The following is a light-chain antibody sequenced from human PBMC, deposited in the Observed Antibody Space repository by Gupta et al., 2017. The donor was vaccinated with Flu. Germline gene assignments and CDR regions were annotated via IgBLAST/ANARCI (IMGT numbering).Light chain of an antibody. J-gene: IGLJ1*01. CDR1: SSDVGGYDY. V-gene: IGLV2-8*01. CDR3: SAYAGNTYV. CDR2: EVS. Sequence: QSALTQPPSASGSPGQSVTISCTGTSSDVGGYDYVSWYQQHPGKAPKVMIYEVSKRPSGVPDRFSGSKSGNSASLTVSGRQAEDEADYYCSAYAGNTYVFGTGTKVTVL.